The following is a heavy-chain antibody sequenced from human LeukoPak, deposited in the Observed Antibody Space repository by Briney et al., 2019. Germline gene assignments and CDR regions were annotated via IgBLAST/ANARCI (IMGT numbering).Heavy chain of an antibody. V-gene: IGHV3-21*01. Sequence: GGSLRLSCAASGFTFSTYSMNWVRQAPGKGLDWVSSISCSSSYTFHADSVRGRFTISRDNAKNSLYLQMNSLRAEDTAVYYCARGTTGGYSPSNWGQGTLVTVSS. CDR2: ISCSSSYT. J-gene: IGHJ4*02. CDR1: GFTFSTYS. D-gene: IGHD5-12*01. CDR3: ARGTTGGYSPSN.